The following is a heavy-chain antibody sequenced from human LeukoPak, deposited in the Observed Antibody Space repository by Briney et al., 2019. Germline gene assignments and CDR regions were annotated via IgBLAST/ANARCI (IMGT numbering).Heavy chain of an antibody. CDR1: GFTFISYW. D-gene: IGHD6-13*01. CDR2: IKQDGSEK. J-gene: IGHJ6*02. V-gene: IGHV3-7*01. Sequence: GGSLRLSCAASGFTFISYWMSWVREAPGKGLEWVANIKQDGSEKYYVDSVKGRFTISRDNAKNSLYLQMNSLRAEDTAVYYCARVGRSSCWYWAYYYYYGMDVWGQGTTVTVSS. CDR3: ARVGRSSCWYWAYYYYYGMDV.